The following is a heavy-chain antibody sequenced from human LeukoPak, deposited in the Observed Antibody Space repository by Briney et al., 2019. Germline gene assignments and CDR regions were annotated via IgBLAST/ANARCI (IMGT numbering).Heavy chain of an antibody. J-gene: IGHJ1*01. CDR1: GGSFSGYY. D-gene: IGHD2-2*01. Sequence: SETLSLTCAVYGGSFSGYYWSWIRQPPGKGLEWIGEINHSGSTNYNPSLKSRVTISVDTSKNQCSLQLSSVPAADTAVYYCARRYCSSTSCYRRAEYFQHWGQGTMVTVSS. CDR2: INHSGST. V-gene: IGHV4-34*01. CDR3: ARRYCSSTSCYRRAEYFQH.